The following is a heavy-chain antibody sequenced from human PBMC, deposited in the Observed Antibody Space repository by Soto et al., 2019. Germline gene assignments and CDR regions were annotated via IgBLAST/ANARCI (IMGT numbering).Heavy chain of an antibody. CDR2: IKQDGSEK. CDR3: ARSRHLYAFDV. J-gene: IGHJ3*01. Sequence: GGSLRLSCAASGFTFSSYWMSWVRQAPGKGLEWVANIKQDGSEKYYVDSVKGRFTISRDNAKNSMYLQMNSLRAEDTAVYYCARSRHLYAFDVWGQGTMVTVSS. V-gene: IGHV3-7*01. CDR1: GFTFSSYW.